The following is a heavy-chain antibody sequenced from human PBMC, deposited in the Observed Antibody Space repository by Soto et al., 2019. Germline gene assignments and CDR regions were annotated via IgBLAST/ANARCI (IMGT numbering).Heavy chain of an antibody. CDR1: GYTFTGYY. Sequence: ASVKVSCKASGYTFTGYYMHWVRQAPGQGLEWMGWINPNSGGTNYAQKFQGWVTMTRDTSISTAYMELSRLRSDDTAVYYCARERAPPYYDSSGYYYTAQYYYYGMDVWGQGATVTVSS. CDR3: ARERAPPYYDSSGYYYTAQYYYYGMDV. V-gene: IGHV1-2*04. D-gene: IGHD3-22*01. CDR2: INPNSGGT. J-gene: IGHJ6*02.